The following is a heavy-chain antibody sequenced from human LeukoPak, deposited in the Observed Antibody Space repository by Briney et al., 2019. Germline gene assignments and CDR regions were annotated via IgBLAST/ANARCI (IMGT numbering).Heavy chain of an antibody. CDR2: IRSTANSYAT. CDR1: GFTFSGSA. Sequence: GGSLRLSCAASGFTFSGSALHWVRQACGKGLEGVGRIRSTANSYATAYAASVKGRFTISRDDSKNTAYLQMNSLKTEDTAVYYCTVGYSSSWLTYAEYFQHWGQGTLVTVSS. CDR3: TVGYSSSWLTYAEYFQH. D-gene: IGHD6-13*01. J-gene: IGHJ1*01. V-gene: IGHV3-73*01.